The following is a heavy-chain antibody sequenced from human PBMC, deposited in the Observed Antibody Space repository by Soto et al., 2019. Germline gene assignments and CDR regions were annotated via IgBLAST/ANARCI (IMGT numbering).Heavy chain of an antibody. CDR3: ARGYSSSWRHFDY. Sequence: EVQLVESGGGLVQPGGSLRLSCAASGFIVSSNYMSWVRQAPGKGLEWVSVIYSGGSTYYADSVKGRFTISRHNSKNTLYLQMNSLRAEDTAVYYCARGYSSSWRHFDYWGQGTLVTVSS. J-gene: IGHJ4*02. D-gene: IGHD6-13*01. CDR1: GFIVSSNY. CDR2: IYSGGST. V-gene: IGHV3-53*04.